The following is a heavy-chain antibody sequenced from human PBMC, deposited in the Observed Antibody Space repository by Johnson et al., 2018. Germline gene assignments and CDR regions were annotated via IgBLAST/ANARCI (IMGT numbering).Heavy chain of an antibody. Sequence: VQSGGSLRLSCAASGFTFSSYAMSWVRQAPGKGLAWVSAISGSGGSTYYADSVKGRFPIPRDNSKNKLYLQMNSLRAEDTAVYYCAMDTMVRGVRGYYYYGMDVWGQGTTVTVSS. J-gene: IGHJ6*02. D-gene: IGHD3-10*01. V-gene: IGHV3-23*01. CDR2: ISGSGGST. CDR1: GFTFSSYA. CDR3: AMDTMVRGVRGYYYYGMDV.